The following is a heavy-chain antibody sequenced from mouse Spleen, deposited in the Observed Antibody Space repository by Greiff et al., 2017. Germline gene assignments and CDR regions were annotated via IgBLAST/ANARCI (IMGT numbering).Heavy chain of an antibody. CDR3: ARNKDYGYLHMDY. J-gene: IGHJ4*01. D-gene: IGHD1-2*01. V-gene: IGHV2-2*01. Sequence: VKLVESGPGLVQPSQSLSITCTVSGFSLTSYGVHWVRQSPGKGLEWLGVIWSGGSTDYNAAFISRLSISKDNSKSQVFFKMNSLQADDTAIYYCARNKDYGYLHMDYWGQGTSVTVSS. CDR1: GFSLTSYG. CDR2: IWSGGST.